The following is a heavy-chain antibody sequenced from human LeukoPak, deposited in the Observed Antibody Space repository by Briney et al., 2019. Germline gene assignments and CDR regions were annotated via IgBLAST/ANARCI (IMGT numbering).Heavy chain of an antibody. Sequence: GGSLRLSCAASGFTFSSYEMNWVRQAPGKGLEWVSYISRTGSTIYYADSVKGRFTISRDNAKYSLFLQMNTLRAEDTAVYYCARDASRDGYNDGAFDLWGQGTMVTVSS. J-gene: IGHJ3*01. CDR2: ISRTGSTI. D-gene: IGHD5-24*01. V-gene: IGHV3-48*03. CDR1: GFTFSSYE. CDR3: ARDASRDGYNDGAFDL.